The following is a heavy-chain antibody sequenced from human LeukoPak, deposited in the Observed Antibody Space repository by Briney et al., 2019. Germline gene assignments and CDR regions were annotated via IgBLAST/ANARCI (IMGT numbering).Heavy chain of an antibody. Sequence: GGSLRLSCAASGFTFSDYYMSWIRQAPGRGLEGVSYITNSGSTIYYADSEKGRFTISRDNAKNSLYLQMNSLRAEDTAVYYCARNHIAAAGTSFWFDPWGQGTLVTVSS. J-gene: IGHJ5*02. CDR3: ARNHIAAAGTSFWFDP. CDR2: ITNSGSTI. V-gene: IGHV3-11*04. CDR1: GFTFSDYY. D-gene: IGHD6-13*01.